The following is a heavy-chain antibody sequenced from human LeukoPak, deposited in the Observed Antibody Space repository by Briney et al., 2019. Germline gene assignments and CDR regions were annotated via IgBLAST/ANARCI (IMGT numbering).Heavy chain of an antibody. CDR2: ISSSSSYI. D-gene: IGHD4-17*01. J-gene: IGHJ5*02. Sequence: GGSLRLSCAASGFTFSSYSVNWVRQAPGKGLEWVSSISSSSSYIYYADSVKGRFTISRDNAKNSLYLQMNSLRAEDTAVYYCARDYWATVTTVYWFDPWGQGTLVTVSS. CDR1: GFTFSSYS. CDR3: ARDYWATVTTVYWFDP. V-gene: IGHV3-21*01.